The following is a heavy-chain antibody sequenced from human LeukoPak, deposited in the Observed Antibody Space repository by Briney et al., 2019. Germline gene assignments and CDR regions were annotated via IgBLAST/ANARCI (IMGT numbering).Heavy chain of an antibody. J-gene: IGHJ5*02. CDR2: IYHSGST. V-gene: IGHV4-4*02. CDR3: ARAPYYGGRTPPNWFDP. D-gene: IGHD4-23*01. CDR1: GGSISSSNW. Sequence: SGTLSLTCAVSGGSISSSNWWSWVRQPRGKGLEWIREIYHSGSTNYNPSLKSRVTISVDKSKNQFSLKLSSVTAADTAVYYCARAPYYGGRTPPNWFDPWGQGTLVTVSS.